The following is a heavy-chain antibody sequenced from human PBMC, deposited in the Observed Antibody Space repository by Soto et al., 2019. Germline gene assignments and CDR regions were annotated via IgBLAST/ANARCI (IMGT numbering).Heavy chain of an antibody. CDR2: INPSGGST. Sequence: ASVKVSCKASGYTFTSYYMHWVRQAPGQGLEWMGIINPSGGSTSYAQKFQGRVTMTRDTSTSTVYMELSSLRSEDTAVYYCARAFVVRGVKRPARDYYYGMDVWGQGTTVTVSS. D-gene: IGHD3-10*01. J-gene: IGHJ6*02. CDR3: ARAFVVRGVKRPARDYYYGMDV. CDR1: GYTFTSYY. V-gene: IGHV1-46*01.